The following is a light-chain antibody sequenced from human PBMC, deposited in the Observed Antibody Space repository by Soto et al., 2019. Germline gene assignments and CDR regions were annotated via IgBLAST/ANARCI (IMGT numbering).Light chain of an antibody. CDR2: EVS. Sequence: QSVLTQPVSVSGSPGQSITISCTGTSSDVGGYNYVSWYQQHPGKVPKLMVFEVSNRPSGVSNRFSGSKSGNTASLTISGLQAEDEADYYCSSYTTSRTLVFGPGTKVTVL. CDR1: SSDVGGYNY. J-gene: IGLJ1*01. V-gene: IGLV2-14*01. CDR3: SSYTTSRTLV.